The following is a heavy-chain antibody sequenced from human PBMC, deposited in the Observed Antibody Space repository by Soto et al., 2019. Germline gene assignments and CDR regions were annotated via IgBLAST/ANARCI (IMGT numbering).Heavy chain of an antibody. D-gene: IGHD6-19*01. CDR1: GYSISSGYY. Sequence: SETLSLTCAVSGYSISSGYYWGFIRQPPGKGLEWIGSIYHSGSTYYNPSLKSRVTISVDTSKNQFSLKLSSVTAADTAVYYCARAGIAVAGSGVDPWGQGTLVTVS. CDR2: IYHSGST. CDR3: ARAGIAVAGSGVDP. V-gene: IGHV4-38-2*01. J-gene: IGHJ5*02.